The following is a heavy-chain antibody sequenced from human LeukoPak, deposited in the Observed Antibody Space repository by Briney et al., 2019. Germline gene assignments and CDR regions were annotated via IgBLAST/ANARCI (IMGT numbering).Heavy chain of an antibody. CDR1: GFTVSSNY. V-gene: IGHV3-53*01. J-gene: IGHJ6*04. CDR2: IYSGGST. D-gene: IGHD3-10*01. Sequence: GGSLRLSCAASGFTVSSNYMSWVRQAPGKGLEWVSVIYSGGSTYYADSVKGRFTISRDNSKNTLYLQMNSLRAEDTAVYYCARGLVGWFGEMSLMDVWGKGTTVTVSS. CDR3: ARGLVGWFGEMSLMDV.